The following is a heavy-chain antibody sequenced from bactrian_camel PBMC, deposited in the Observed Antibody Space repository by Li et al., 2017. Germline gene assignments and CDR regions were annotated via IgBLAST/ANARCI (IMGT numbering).Heavy chain of an antibody. CDR2: IYTGSGNT. D-gene: IGHD2*01. CDR1: TRPKC. CDR3: AAGNYYWLGTRGACGREVVEYNY. V-gene: IGHV3S54*01. Sequence: VQLVESGGGSVQVGGSLRLSCSAFTRPKCMGWFRQAAGKSREGVARIYTGSGNTYYADSVKGRFTISQDNAKNTAYLQMNSLKPEDAAMYYCAAGNYYWLGTRGACGREVVEYNYWGQGTQVTVS. J-gene: IGHJ4*01.